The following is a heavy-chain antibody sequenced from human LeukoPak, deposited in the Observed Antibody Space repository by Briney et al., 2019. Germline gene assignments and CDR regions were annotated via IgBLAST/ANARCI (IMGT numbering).Heavy chain of an antibody. V-gene: IGHV4-38-2*02. CDR3: ASDDYYGSGSYRW. CDR1: GYSISSGYY. J-gene: IGHJ4*02. Sequence: TSETLSLTCTVSGYSISSGYYWGWIRQPPGKGLEWIGEINHSGSTNYNPSLKSRVTISVDTSKNQFSLKLSSVTAADTAVYYCASDDYYGSGSYRWWGQGTLVTVSS. D-gene: IGHD3-10*01. CDR2: INHSGST.